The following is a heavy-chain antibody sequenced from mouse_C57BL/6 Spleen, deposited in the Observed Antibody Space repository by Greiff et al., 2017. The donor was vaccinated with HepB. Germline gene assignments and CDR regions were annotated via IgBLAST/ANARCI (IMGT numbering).Heavy chain of an antibody. CDR1: GYTFTSYW. J-gene: IGHJ3*01. D-gene: IGHD2-4*01. Sequence: QVQLQQPGAELVRPGSSVKLSCKASGYTFTSYWMHWVKQRPIQGLEWIGNIDPSDSETHYNQKFKDKATLTVDKSSSTAYMQLSSLTSEVSAVYYCARSGYDYDRFAYWGQGTLVTVSA. CDR2: IDPSDSET. V-gene: IGHV1-52*01. CDR3: ARSGYDYDRFAY.